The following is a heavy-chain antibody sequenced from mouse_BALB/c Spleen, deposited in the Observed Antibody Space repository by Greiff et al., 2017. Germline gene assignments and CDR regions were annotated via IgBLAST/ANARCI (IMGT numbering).Heavy chain of an antibody. Sequence: QVQLKESGPGLVQPSQSLSITCTVSGFSLTSYGVHWVRQSPGKGLEWLGVIWSGGSTDYNAAFISRLSISKDNSKSQVFFKMNSLQANDTAICYCARWDYYGYYAMDYWGQGTSVTVSS. V-gene: IGHV2-2*02. J-gene: IGHJ4*01. CDR2: IWSGGST. D-gene: IGHD1-2*01. CDR1: GFSLTSYG. CDR3: ARWDYYGYYAMDY.